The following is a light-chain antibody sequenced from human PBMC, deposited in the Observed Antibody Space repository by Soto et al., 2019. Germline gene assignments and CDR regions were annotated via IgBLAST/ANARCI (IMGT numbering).Light chain of an antibody. Sequence: DIQMTQSPSSLSAYVGDRVSVTCRASQSISTFLNWDQPRPGEAPKILIYAASSLQSGVPSRFSGSGSGADFTLTIGSLQPEDYATYYCQQSYTTPRTFGQGTKVEVK. CDR2: AAS. V-gene: IGKV1-39*01. CDR3: QQSYTTPRT. J-gene: IGKJ1*01. CDR1: QSISTF.